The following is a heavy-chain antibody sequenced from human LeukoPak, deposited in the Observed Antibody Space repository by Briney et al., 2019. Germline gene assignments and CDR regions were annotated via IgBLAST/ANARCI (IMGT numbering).Heavy chain of an antibody. J-gene: IGHJ4*02. CDR3: ARLTYLLVGAYNFYS. CDR2: ISDGVSTI. Sequence: GGSLRLSCAASGFAFSDYYMTWVRQAPGKGLEWVSYISDGVSTISYADSVRGRFTISRDNAKNSLYLQTTSLRAEDTAVYYCARLTYLLVGAYNFYSWGQGGPVTVSS. D-gene: IGHD2-8*02. CDR1: GFAFSDYY. V-gene: IGHV3-11*01.